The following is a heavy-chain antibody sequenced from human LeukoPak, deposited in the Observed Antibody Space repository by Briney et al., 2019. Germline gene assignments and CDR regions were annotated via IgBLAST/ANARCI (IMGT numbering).Heavy chain of an antibody. CDR1: GGSFSGYY. J-gene: IGHJ3*02. CDR3: AKWGLRVAVGEAFDI. Sequence: SETLSLTGAVYGGSFSGYYWSWIRQPPGKGLEWSGEINHSGSTNYNPSLKSRVTISVDTSKNQFSLKLSSVTAADTAVYYCAKWGLRVAVGEAFDIWGQGTMVIVSS. CDR2: INHSGST. D-gene: IGHD6-19*01. V-gene: IGHV4-34*01.